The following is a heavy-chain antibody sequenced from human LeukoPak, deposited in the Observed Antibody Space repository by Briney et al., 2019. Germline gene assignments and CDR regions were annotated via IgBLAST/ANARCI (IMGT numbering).Heavy chain of an antibody. J-gene: IGHJ5*02. CDR3: ARDSSGWNNWFDP. CDR2: MNPNSGNT. V-gene: IGHV1-8*03. D-gene: IGHD6-19*01. Sequence: SVKFSCTASGYTFTSYYMHWVRQAPGQGVWWMWWMNPNSGNTGYAQKFQGRVTITRNTSISTAYMELSRLRSDDTAVYYCARDSSGWNNWFDPGGQGTLVTVSS. CDR1: GYTFTSYY.